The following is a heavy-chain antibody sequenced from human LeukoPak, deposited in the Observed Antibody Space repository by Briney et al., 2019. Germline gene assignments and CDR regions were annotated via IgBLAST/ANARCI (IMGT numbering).Heavy chain of an antibody. V-gene: IGHV3-23*01. CDR2: IIASGGST. CDR3: AKVPDGSPRGYWYFDL. D-gene: IGHD3-10*01. CDR1: GFTFSGQA. J-gene: IGHJ2*01. Sequence: GGSLRLSCAASGFTFSGQAMSWVRQAPGKGLEWVSTIIASGGSTYFAESVKGRFAISRDNSNNTLYVQMTSLRAEDTSVYYCAKVPDGSPRGYWYFDLWGRGTLVIVSS.